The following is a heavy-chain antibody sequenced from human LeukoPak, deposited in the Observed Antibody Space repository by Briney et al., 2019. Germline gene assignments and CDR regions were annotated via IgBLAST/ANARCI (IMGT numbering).Heavy chain of an antibody. CDR3: ARVYGDYGWFDP. J-gene: IGHJ5*02. CDR2: IYYSGST. D-gene: IGHD4-17*01. CDR1: GESFSSYY. V-gene: IGHV4-59*01. Sequence: SETLSLTCAVYGESFSSYYWSWIRQPPGKGLEWIGYIYYSGSTNYNPSLKSRVTISVDTSKNQFSLKLSSVTAADTAVYYCARVYGDYGWFDPWGQGTLVTVSS.